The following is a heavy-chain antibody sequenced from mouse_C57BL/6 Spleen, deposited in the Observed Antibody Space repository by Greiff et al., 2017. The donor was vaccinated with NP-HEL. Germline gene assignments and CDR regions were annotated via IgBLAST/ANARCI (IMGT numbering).Heavy chain of an antibody. CDR2: INPYNGGT. D-gene: IGHD1-1*01. J-gene: IGHJ3*01. V-gene: IGHV1-19*01. Sequence: EVQLQESGPVLVKPGASVKMSCKASGYTFTDYYMNWVKQSHGKSLEWIGVINPYNGGTSYNQKFKGKATLTVEKSSSKAYMELNSLTSEDSAVYYCARENSGSSPGWFAYWGQGTLVTVSA. CDR3: ARENSGSSPGWFAY. CDR1: GYTFTDYY.